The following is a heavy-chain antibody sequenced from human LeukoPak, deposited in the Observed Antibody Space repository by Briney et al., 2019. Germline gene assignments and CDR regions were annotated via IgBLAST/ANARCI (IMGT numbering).Heavy chain of an antibody. CDR2: ISWNSGSI. V-gene: IGHV3-9*03. Sequence: GRSLRLSCAGSGFTFDDYAMHWVRQAPGKGLEGVAGISWNSGSIGYADSVKGRFTISRDNAKNSLYLQMNSLRAEDMALYYCAKDMEGAVLGAFDIWGQGTMVTVSS. J-gene: IGHJ3*02. CDR3: AKDMEGAVLGAFDI. D-gene: IGHD1-26*01. CDR1: GFTFDDYA.